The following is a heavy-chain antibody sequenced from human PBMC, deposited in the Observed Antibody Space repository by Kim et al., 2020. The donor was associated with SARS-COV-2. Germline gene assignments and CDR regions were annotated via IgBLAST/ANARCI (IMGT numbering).Heavy chain of an antibody. V-gene: IGHV3-48*02. CDR2: ISSTSRRI. CDR1: GYTFNDHG. Sequence: GGSLRLSCAASGYTFNDHGMNWVRQTPGKGLEWISYISSTSRRIYYADSVKRRFTIARDNAENSLFLQMISLRDEGTAVYYCARELEVWTRVVVVDGTTYYNGMDVWGHGTTVTVSS. D-gene: IGHD3-22*01. CDR3: ARELEVWTRVVVVDGTTYYNGMDV. J-gene: IGHJ6*02.